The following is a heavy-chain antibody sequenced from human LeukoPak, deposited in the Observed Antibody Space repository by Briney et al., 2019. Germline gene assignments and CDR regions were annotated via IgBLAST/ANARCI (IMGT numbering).Heavy chain of an antibody. V-gene: IGHV4-30-2*01. J-gene: IGHJ4*02. Sequence: PSETLSLTCAVSGGSISSGGYSWSWIRQPPGKGLEWIGYIYHSGSTYYNPSLKSRVTISVDRSKNQFSLKLSSVTAADTAVYYCALNYYSSESYSKPFDYWGQGTLVTVSS. D-gene: IGHD3-10*01. CDR3: ALNYYSSESYSKPFDY. CDR2: IYHSGST. CDR1: GGSISSGGYS.